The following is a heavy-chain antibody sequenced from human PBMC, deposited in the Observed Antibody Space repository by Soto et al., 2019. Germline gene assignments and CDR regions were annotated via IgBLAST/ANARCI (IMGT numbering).Heavy chain of an antibody. D-gene: IGHD2-15*01. CDR3: ARDGGNCGTGCFHP. Sequence: VKVSCKASGYTFTGYYMHWVRQAPGQGLEWMGWINPNSGGTNYAQKFQGWVTMTRDTSISTAYMELRRLRSDDTAVYYCARDGGNCGTGCFHPLGQATLVTVPS. CDR1: GYTFTGYY. CDR2: INPNSGGT. J-gene: IGHJ5*02. V-gene: IGHV1-2*04.